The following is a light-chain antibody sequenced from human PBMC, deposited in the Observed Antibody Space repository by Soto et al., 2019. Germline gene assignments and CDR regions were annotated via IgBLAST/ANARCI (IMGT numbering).Light chain of an antibody. CDR2: GTS. CDR1: QSVSSSF. CDR3: QQYGSSPT. J-gene: IGKJ1*01. Sequence: EVVLRQSPATLSVSPGETATLSCRASQSVSSSFLAWYQEKPGQAPRLLIYGTSRRAPGIPDRFSGSGSGTDLTLTIRRLEPEDFAAYYCQQYGSSPTFGQGTKVDIK. V-gene: IGKV3-20*01.